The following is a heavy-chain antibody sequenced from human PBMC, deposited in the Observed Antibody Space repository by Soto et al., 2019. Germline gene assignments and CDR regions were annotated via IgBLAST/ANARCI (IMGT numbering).Heavy chain of an antibody. CDR1: GFTFGDYD. D-gene: IGHD3-22*01. CDR3: TKVRADYYDSTGPNY. Sequence: GGSLRLSCTASGFTFGDYDLTWYRQAPGKGLEWVGIIRTKDYGWTTEYAASVKGRFTISRDDSKSIAYLQMNSLKTEDTAVYYCTKVRADYYDSTGPNYWGQGTLVTVS. CDR2: IRTKDYGWTT. V-gene: IGHV3-49*03. J-gene: IGHJ4*02.